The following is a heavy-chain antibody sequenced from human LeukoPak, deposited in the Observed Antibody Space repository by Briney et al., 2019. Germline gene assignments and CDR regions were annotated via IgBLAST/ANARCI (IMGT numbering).Heavy chain of an antibody. J-gene: IGHJ4*02. Sequence: GGSLRLSCAASGFXFSNYGIHWVRQAPGKGREWVACIWDDGSNEYYADSVKGRFTIFRDNRRNTLSLQMNSLRAEDTAVYSCARDHSGTQDYWGQGTLVTVSS. CDR1: GFXFSNYG. CDR2: IWDDGSNE. D-gene: IGHD1-1*01. CDR3: ARDHSGTQDY. V-gene: IGHV3-33*08.